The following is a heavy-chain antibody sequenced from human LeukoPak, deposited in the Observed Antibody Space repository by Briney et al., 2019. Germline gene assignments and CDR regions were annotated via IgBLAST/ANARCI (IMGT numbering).Heavy chain of an antibody. CDR1: GGTFSSYA. CDR2: IIPIFGTA. J-gene: IGHJ6*02. D-gene: IGHD3-9*01. Sequence: ASVNVSCKASGGTFSSYAISWVRQAPGQGLEWMGGIIPIFGTANYAQKFQGRVTITADESTSTAYMELSSLRSEDTAVYYCATDILTGYYKNYYYGMDVWGQGTTVTVSS. V-gene: IGHV1-69*13. CDR3: ATDILTGYYKNYYYGMDV.